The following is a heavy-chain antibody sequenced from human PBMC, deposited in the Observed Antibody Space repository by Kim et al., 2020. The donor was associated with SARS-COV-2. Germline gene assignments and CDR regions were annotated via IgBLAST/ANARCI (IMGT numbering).Heavy chain of an antibody. CDR2: INHSGST. Sequence: SETLSLTCAVYGGSFSGYYWSWIRQPPGKGLEWIGEINHSGSTNYNPSLKSRVTISVDTSKNQFSLKLSSVTAADTAVYYCARIYDSSGYYSKGFDYWGQGTLVTVSS. J-gene: IGHJ4*02. CDR3: ARIYDSSGYYSKGFDY. V-gene: IGHV4-34*01. CDR1: GGSFSGYY. D-gene: IGHD3-22*01.